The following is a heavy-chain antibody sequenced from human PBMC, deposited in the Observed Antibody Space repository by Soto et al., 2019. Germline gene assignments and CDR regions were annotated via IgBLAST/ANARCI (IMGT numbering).Heavy chain of an antibody. V-gene: IGHV3-53*02. CDR3: ASIAVPEGFDP. CDR2: INADGSS. Sequence: EVQLVETGGDLIQPGGSLRLSCAASGFSVRINYMSWVRQAPGKGLEWVSIINADGSSYYADSVKGRFTVSRDKTKNTADLHLRILRAEDTAVYYFASIAVPEGFDPWGQGTLVTVSP. J-gene: IGHJ5*01. D-gene: IGHD6-19*01. CDR1: GFSVRINY.